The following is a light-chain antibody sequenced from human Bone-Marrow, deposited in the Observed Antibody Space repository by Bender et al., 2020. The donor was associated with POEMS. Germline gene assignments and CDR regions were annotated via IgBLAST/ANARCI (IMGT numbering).Light chain of an antibody. V-gene: IGLV3-1*01. J-gene: IGLJ3*02. Sequence: SYELTQPPSVSVSPGQTASITCSGDKLGNKYVCWYQQRPGQSPVLVIHQDSRRPSGIPERFSGSNSGNAATLTISGTQAMDEADYYCQAWDSSSAGVFGGGTKLTVL. CDR1: KLGNKY. CDR3: QAWDSSSAGV. CDR2: QDS.